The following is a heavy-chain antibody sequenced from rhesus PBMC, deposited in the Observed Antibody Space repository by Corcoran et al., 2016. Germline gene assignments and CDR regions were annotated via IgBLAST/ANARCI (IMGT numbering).Heavy chain of an antibody. D-gene: IGHD5-12*01. J-gene: IGHJ4*01. CDR2: IDGGSADT. CDR1: GVAISSNY. V-gene: IGHV4S16*01. CDR3: ARDPGYREFDY. Sequence: QVQLQESGPGLVKPSETMPLTCAVSGVAISSNYWSWIRQPPGKGLEWIGYIDGGSADTSYNPSLKSRVTISKDTSKNQFSLKLSYVTAADNAVYYCARDPGYREFDYWGQGVLLTVSS.